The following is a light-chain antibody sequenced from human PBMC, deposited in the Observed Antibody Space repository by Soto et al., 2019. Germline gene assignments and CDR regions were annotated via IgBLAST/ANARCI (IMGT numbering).Light chain of an antibody. J-gene: IGKJ2*01. Sequence: EIVLTQSPGTLSLSPGERATLSCRASQSVTSNFLAWYQQKPGQAPRLLIYGASTRAAGVPDRFSGSGSGTEFTLIITRLEPEDFAVYYSQKYGRLPRMYTFGQGTKLGVK. CDR3: QKYGRLPRMYT. V-gene: IGKV3-20*01. CDR1: QSVTSNF. CDR2: GAS.